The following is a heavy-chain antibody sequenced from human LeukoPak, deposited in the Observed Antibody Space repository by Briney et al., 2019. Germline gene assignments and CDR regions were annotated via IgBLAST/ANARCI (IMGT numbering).Heavy chain of an antibody. CDR2: ISSSSSYI. J-gene: IGHJ4*02. CDR1: GFTFSSYS. V-gene: IGHV3-21*01. CDR3: AREGIAAAGIVD. D-gene: IGHD6-13*01. Sequence: PGRSLRLSCAASGFTFSSYSMNWVRQPPGKGLEWVSSISSSSSYIYYADSVKGRFTISRDNAKNSLYLQMNSLRAEDTAVYYCAREGIAAAGIVDWGQGTLVTVSS.